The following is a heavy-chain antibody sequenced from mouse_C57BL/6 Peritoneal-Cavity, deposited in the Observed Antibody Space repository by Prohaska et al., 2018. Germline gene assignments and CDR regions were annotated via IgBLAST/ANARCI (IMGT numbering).Heavy chain of an antibody. J-gene: IGHJ1*03. CDR3: ARSAGGNYPYFDV. D-gene: IGHD2-1*01. CDR2: INPSNGGT. V-gene: IGHV1-53*01. Sequence: NCSSLGLNWVKQRPGQGLEWIGNINPSNGGTNYNEKFKSKATLTVDKSSSTAYMQLSSLTSEDSAVYYWARSAGGNYPYFDVRGTGTTVTVSS. CDR1: NCSSLG.